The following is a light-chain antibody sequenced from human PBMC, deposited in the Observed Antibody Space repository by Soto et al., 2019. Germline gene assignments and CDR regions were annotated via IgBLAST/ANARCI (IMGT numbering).Light chain of an antibody. V-gene: IGKV3-20*01. Sequence: EMVLTQSPGTLSLSPGERATLSCRASQSVSTSYLAWYQQKPGQAPRLLIYAASSRDPGIPDRFSGSGSGTDFTLSLSRLEPEDCAVYFCHQYGYSPWTFGQGIKVQIK. CDR2: AAS. J-gene: IGKJ1*01. CDR3: HQYGYSPWT. CDR1: QSVSTSY.